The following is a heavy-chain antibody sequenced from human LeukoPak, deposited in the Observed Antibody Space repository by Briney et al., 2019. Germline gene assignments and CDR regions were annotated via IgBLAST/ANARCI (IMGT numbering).Heavy chain of an antibody. V-gene: IGHV4-39*07. CDR2: IYYSGST. CDR3: ARLDCSSTSCHPPGG. CDR1: DYSISSGYGYY. D-gene: IGHD2-2*01. Sequence: SETLSLTCTVSDYSISSGYGYYWGWIRQPPGKGLEWIGSIYYSGSTYYNPSLKSRVTISVDTSKNLFSLKLSSVTAADTAVYYCARLDCSSTSCHPPGGWGQGTLVTVSS. J-gene: IGHJ4*02.